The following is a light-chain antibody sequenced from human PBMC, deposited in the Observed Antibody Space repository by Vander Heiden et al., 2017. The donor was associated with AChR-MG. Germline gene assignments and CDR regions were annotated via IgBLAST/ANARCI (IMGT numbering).Light chain of an antibody. V-gene: IGLV1-47*01. CDR2: RNN. J-gene: IGLJ3*02. CDR1: TSNIGSNY. Sequence: QSVLTQPPSASGTPGQRVTISCSESTSNIGSNYVYWYQQLPGTAPKLLIYRNNQRPSGVPDRFSGSKSGTSASLASSGLRSEDEADYYCAAWDDSLSGWVFGGGTKLTVL. CDR3: AAWDDSLSGWV.